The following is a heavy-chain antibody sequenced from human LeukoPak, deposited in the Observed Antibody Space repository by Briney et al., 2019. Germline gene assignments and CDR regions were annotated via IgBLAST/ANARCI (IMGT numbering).Heavy chain of an antibody. CDR2: ISSSSSTI. J-gene: IGHJ4*02. D-gene: IGHD3-22*01. CDR1: GFTFSSYS. V-gene: IGHV3-48*01. Sequence: PGGSLRLSCAASGFTFSSYSMNWVRQAPGKGLEWVSYISSSSSTIYYADSVKGRFTISRDNAKNSLYLQMNSLRAEDTAVYYCAPHDGSGYYPSIYWGQGTLVTVSS. CDR3: APHDGSGYYPSIY.